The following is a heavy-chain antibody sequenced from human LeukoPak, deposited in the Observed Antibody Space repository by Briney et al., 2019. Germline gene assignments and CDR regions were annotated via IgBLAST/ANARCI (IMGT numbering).Heavy chain of an antibody. CDR3: GRQFYYDSSGYYLGY. D-gene: IGHD3-22*01. CDR2: SYYSGST. CDR1: GGSISSSGHY. Sequence: SETLSLTCTVSGGSISSSGHYWGWIRQPPGKGLEWIGSSYYSGSTYYNPSLKSRVTISVDTSKNHFSLKLSSVTAADPAVYYCGRQFYYDSSGYYLGYWGQGTLVTVSS. V-gene: IGHV4-39*01. J-gene: IGHJ4*02.